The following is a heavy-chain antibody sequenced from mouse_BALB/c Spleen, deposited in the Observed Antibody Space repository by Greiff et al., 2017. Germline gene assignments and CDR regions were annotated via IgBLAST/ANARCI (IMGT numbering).Heavy chain of an antibody. V-gene: IGHV1-7*01. D-gene: IGHD2-1*01. CDR1: GYTFTSYW. CDR2: INPSTGYT. CDR3: ARNYGNYGAMDY. J-gene: IGHJ4*01. Sequence: QVQLKQSGAELAKPGASVKMSCKASGYTFTSYWMHWVKQRPGQGLEWIGYINPSTGYTEYNQKFKDKATLTADKSSSTAYMQLSSLTSEDSAVYYCARNYGNYGAMDYWGQGTSVTVSS.